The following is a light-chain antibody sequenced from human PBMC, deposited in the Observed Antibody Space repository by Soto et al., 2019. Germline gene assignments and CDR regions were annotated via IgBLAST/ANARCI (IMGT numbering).Light chain of an antibody. CDR3: QQLNSYPPLT. J-gene: IGKJ4*01. Sequence: DIQMTQSPSSVSASVGDRVTITCRASQAIDSWLAWYQQKPGEAPKLLIFTGSLLHSGVPPRFSGSGSGTDFTLTISSLQPEDFATYYCQQLNSYPPLTFGGGTKVEIK. V-gene: IGKV1-12*01. CDR1: QAIDSW. CDR2: TGS.